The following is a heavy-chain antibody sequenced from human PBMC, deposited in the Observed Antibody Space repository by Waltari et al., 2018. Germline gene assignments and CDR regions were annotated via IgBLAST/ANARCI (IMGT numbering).Heavy chain of an antibody. CDR1: GGTFSSYA. CDR2: INPNSGGT. V-gene: IGHV1-2*02. D-gene: IGHD2-21*02. CDR3: ASATAPSDY. J-gene: IGHJ4*02. Sequence: QVQLVQSGAEVKKPGSSVKVSCKASGGTFSSYAISWVRQAPGQGLEWMGGINPNSGGTNYAQKFQGRVTMTRDTSISTAYMELSRLRSDDTAVYYCASATAPSDYWGQGTLVTVSS.